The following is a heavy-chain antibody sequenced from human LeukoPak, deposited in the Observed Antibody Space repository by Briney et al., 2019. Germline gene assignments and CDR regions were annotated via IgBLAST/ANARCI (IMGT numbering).Heavy chain of an antibody. CDR1: GGTIGTYY. J-gene: IGHJ4*02. CDR3: ARSPGLGYSGGSCHFDY. CDR2: IYHTGTT. D-gene: IGHD2-15*01. Sequence: PSETLSLTCTVSGGTIGTYYWSWIRQPPGKGLEYLGYIYHTGTTSYNPSLKSRVTLSVDTSKNQFSLRLSSVTAADTALYYCARSPGLGYSGGSCHFDYWGQGMLVNVSS. V-gene: IGHV4-59*08.